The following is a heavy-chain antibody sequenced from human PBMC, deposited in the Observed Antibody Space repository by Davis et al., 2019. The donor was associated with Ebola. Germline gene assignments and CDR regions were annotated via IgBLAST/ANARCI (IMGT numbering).Heavy chain of an antibody. V-gene: IGHV3-21*01. Sequence: LSLTCAASGFTFSTYSMSWVRQAPGKALEWVSSISSDSDYIYYADSAKGRFTISRDNAKNSLFLQMNSLSAEDTAVYYCARDRPLDFFFGDYYGMDVWGQGTTVTVSS. J-gene: IGHJ6*02. D-gene: IGHD3-16*01. CDR1: GFTFSTYS. CDR3: ARDRPLDFFFGDYYGMDV. CDR2: ISSDSDYI.